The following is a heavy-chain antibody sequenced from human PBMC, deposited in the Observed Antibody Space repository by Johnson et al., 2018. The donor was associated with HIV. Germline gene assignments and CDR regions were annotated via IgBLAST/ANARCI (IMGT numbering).Heavy chain of an antibody. CDR1: GFTFSSYA. J-gene: IGHJ3*02. Sequence: QVQLVESGGGVVQPGRSLRLSCAASGFTFSSYAMHWVRQAPGKGLEWVAVISYDGSNKYYADSVKGRFTISRDNSKNTLYLQMNSLRAEDTAVDYCARGIAVGGYAFDIWGQGTMVTVSS. CDR2: ISYDGSNK. V-gene: IGHV3-30*04. CDR3: ARGIAVGGYAFDI. D-gene: IGHD6-19*01.